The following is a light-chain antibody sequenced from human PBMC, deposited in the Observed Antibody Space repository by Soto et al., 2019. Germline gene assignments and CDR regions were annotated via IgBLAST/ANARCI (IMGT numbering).Light chain of an antibody. CDR2: DVT. V-gene: IGLV2-11*01. Sequence: QSALTQPRSVSGSPGQSVTISCAGTSSDVGAYNYVSWYQQHPGKAPKVIVYDVTRRPSGVPDRFSGSKSDNTASLTISGLQAEDEADYYCGSYAGRDTLLFGGGTKLTVL. CDR1: SSDVGAYNY. J-gene: IGLJ2*01. CDR3: GSYAGRDTLL.